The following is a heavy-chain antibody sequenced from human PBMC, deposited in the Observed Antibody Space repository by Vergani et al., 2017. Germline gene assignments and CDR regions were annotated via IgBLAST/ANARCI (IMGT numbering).Heavy chain of an antibody. D-gene: IGHD6-6*01. Sequence: EVQLLESGGGLVQPGGSLRLSCAASGFTFSSYAMSWVRQAPGKGLEWVSVIYSGGSSTYYADSVKGRFTISRDNAKNSLYLQMNSLRAEDTAVYYCARLLDAFDIWGQGTMVTVSS. CDR3: ARLLDAFDI. J-gene: IGHJ3*02. CDR1: GFTFSSYA. V-gene: IGHV3-23*03. CDR2: IYSGGSST.